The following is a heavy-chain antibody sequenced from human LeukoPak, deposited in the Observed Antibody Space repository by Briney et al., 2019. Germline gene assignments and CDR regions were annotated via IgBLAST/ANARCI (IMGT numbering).Heavy chain of an antibody. V-gene: IGHV5-10-1*01. Sequence: GESLQISCKGSGYSFTSYWISWVRQMPGKGLEWMGRIDPSDSYTNYSPSSQGHVIISADKSISTAYLQWSSLKASDTAMYYCARQNCGGDCYLDYWGQGTLVTVSS. J-gene: IGHJ4*02. CDR2: IDPSDSYT. CDR1: GYSFTSYW. D-gene: IGHD2-21*02. CDR3: ARQNCGGDCYLDY.